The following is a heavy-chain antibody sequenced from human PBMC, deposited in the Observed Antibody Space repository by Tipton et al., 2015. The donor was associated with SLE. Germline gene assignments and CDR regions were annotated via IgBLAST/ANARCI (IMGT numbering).Heavy chain of an antibody. CDR2: IKEDGSDK. D-gene: IGHD3-10*01. CDR1: GFNFSSYW. Sequence: SLRLSCAASGFNFSSYWMSWVRQTPGKGLEWVANIKEDGSDKYYLDSVKGRFTISRDNAKNSLWLQMNSLRVEDTAVYYCARDAGGLEDYMDVWGKGTTVTVS. J-gene: IGHJ6*03. CDR3: ARDAGGLEDYMDV. V-gene: IGHV3-7*01.